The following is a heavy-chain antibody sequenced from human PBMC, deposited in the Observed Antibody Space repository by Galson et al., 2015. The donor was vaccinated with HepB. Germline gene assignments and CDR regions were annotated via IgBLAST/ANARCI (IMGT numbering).Heavy chain of an antibody. CDR1: GFTFSSYS. V-gene: IGHV3-21*01. CDR2: ISSSSSYI. CDR3: ARGPDFWSGYYRPPGYYYYYMDV. D-gene: IGHD3-3*01. J-gene: IGHJ6*03. Sequence: SLRLSCAASGFTFSSYSMNWVRQAPGKGLEWVSSISSSSSYIYYADSVKGRFTISRDNAKNSLYLQMNSLRAEDTAVYYCARGPDFWSGYYRPPGYYYYYMDVWGKGTTVTVSS.